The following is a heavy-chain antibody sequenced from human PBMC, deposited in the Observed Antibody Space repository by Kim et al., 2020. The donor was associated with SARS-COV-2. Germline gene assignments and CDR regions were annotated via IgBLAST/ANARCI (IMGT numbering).Heavy chain of an antibody. J-gene: IGHJ6*02. CDR2: T. V-gene: IGHV3-23*01. D-gene: IGHD3-16*01. Sequence: TYYADSVKGRFTISRDNSKNTLYLQMNSLRAEETAVYYCAALGPLGGMDVWGQGTTVTVSS. CDR3: AALGPLGGMDV.